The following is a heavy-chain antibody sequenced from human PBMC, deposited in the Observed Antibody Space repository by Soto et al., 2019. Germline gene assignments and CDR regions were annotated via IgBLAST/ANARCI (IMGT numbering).Heavy chain of an antibody. D-gene: IGHD2-15*01. J-gene: IGHJ4*02. CDR1: GGSISSSGYY. V-gene: IGHV4-39*01. CDR3: ARLVHAFSNYFDY. Sequence: QLQVQESGPGLVKPSETLSLTCSVSGGSISSSGYYWVWIRQPPGKGLEWIGSINYSGTTYYTSSLKSSLTXSXDXXMNQFSLKLTSVTAADTAVYYCARLVHAFSNYFDYWGQGILVTVSS. CDR2: INYSGTT.